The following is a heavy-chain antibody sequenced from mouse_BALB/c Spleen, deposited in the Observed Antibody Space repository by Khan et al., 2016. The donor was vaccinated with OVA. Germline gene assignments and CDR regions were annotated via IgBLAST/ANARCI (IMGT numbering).Heavy chain of an antibody. V-gene: IGHV6-6*02. D-gene: IGHD3-3*01. CDR1: GFTFSNYW. CDR3: WIQL. CDR2: IRLKSDDYVT. Sequence: EVQLEVSGGGLVQPGGSLKLSCVASGFTFSNYWMNWVRQSPEKGLEWVAEIRLKSDDYVTNYAESVKGRFTISRDESKSSVNLQMNNVRAEDTGIYYCWIQLWGQGTTLTVSS. J-gene: IGHJ2*01.